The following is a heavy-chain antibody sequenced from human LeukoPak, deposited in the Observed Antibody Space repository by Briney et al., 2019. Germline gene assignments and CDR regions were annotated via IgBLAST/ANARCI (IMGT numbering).Heavy chain of an antibody. V-gene: IGHV3-30*18. J-gene: IGHJ6*04. CDR2: ISYDGSNK. D-gene: IGHD4-17*01. CDR3: ANGDPASYYYYYGMDV. CDR1: GFTFSSYG. Sequence: GGSLTLSCAASGFTFSSYGMHWVRQAPGKGLEWVAVISYDGSNKYYADSVKGRFTISRDNSKNTLYLQMNSLRAEDTAVYYCANGDPASYYYYYGMDVWGKGTTVTVSS.